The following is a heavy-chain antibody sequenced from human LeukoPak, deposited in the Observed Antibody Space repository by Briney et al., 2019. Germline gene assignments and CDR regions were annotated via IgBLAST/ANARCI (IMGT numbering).Heavy chain of an antibody. CDR2: ISSSSSYI. V-gene: IGHV3-21*01. Sequence: GGSLRLSCAASGFTFSSYAMSWVRQAPGKGLEWVSSISSSSSYIYYADSVKGRFTISRDNAKNSLYLQMNSLRAEDTAVYYCASPGYCSSTSCYRGAFDIWGQGTMVTVSS. D-gene: IGHD2-2*02. CDR1: GFTFSSYA. CDR3: ASPGYCSSTSCYRGAFDI. J-gene: IGHJ3*02.